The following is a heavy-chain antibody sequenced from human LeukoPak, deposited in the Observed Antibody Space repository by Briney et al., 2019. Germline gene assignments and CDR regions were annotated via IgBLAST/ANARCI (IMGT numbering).Heavy chain of an antibody. CDR3: ARERDGRDYYGSGSLWFDY. V-gene: IGHV4-59*12. J-gene: IGHJ4*02. D-gene: IGHD3-10*01. CDR2: IYYSGST. CDR1: GGSISSYY. Sequence: SETLSLTCTVSGGSISSYYWSWIRQPPGKGLEWIGYIYYSGSTNYNPSLKSRVTMSVDTSKNQFSLKLSSVTAADTAVYYCARERDGRDYYGSGSLWFDYWGQGTLVTVSS.